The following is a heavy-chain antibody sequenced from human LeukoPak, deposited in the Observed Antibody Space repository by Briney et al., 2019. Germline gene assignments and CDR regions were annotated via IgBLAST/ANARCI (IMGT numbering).Heavy chain of an antibody. CDR2: IYYSGST. J-gene: IGHJ4*02. V-gene: IGHV4-31*03. Sequence: ASETLSLTCTVSGGSISSGGYYWSWIRQHPGKGLEWIGYIYYSGSTYYNPSLKSRVTISVDTSKNQFSLKLSSVTAADTAVYYCARSRLHSQIDYWGQGTLVTVSS. CDR1: GGSISSGGYY. D-gene: IGHD5-18*01. CDR3: ARSRLHSQIDY.